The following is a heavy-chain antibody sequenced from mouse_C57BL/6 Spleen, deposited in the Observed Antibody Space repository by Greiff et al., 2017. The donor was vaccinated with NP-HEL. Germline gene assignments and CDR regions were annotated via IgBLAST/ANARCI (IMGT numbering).Heavy chain of an antibody. CDR2: INPNNGGT. D-gene: IGHD2-3*01. J-gene: IGHJ2*01. CDR3: ARRGGYDGYYLDY. V-gene: IGHV1-26*01. CDR1: GYTFTDYY. Sequence: EVQLQQSGPELVKPGASVKISCKASGYTFTDYYMNWVKQSHGKSLEWIGDINPNNGGTSYNQKFKGKATLTVDKSSSTAYMELRSLTSEDSAVYYCARRGGYDGYYLDYWGQGTTLTVSS.